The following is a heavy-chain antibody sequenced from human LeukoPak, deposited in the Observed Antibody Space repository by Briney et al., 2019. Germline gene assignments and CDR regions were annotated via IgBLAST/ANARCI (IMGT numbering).Heavy chain of an antibody. CDR2: INHSGST. D-gene: IGHD2-21*02. V-gene: IGHV4-34*01. Sequence: SETLSLTCAVYGGSFSGYYWSWIRQPPGKGLEWIGEINHSGSTNYNPSLKSRVTISVDTSKNQFSLKLSSVTAADTAVYYCAMGTATDLGPYYFDYWGQGTLVTVSS. J-gene: IGHJ4*02. CDR3: AMGTATDLGPYYFDY. CDR1: GGSFSGYY.